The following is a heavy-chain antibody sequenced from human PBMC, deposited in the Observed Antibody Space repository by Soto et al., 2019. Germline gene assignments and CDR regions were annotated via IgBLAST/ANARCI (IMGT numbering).Heavy chain of an antibody. J-gene: IGHJ5*02. CDR1: GVNFSSYA. CDR2: ISDTGGGT. D-gene: IGHD3-22*01. Sequence: LRLSCAASGVNFSSYAMNWVRQAPGKGLEWVSTISDTGGGTFYAGSVKGRFTISRDNSKNTLYLQMHSLRADDSAIYFCAVGRHKASGSNTWFDPWGRGTLVTVSS. V-gene: IGHV3-23*01. CDR3: AVGRHKASGSNTWFDP.